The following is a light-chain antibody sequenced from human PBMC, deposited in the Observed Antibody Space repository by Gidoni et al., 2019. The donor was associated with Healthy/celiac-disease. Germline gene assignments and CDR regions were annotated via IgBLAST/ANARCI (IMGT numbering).Light chain of an antibody. CDR2: WAS. V-gene: IGKV4-1*01. J-gene: IGKJ2*01. Sequence: IVITQSPDSLSVSLGERATINCKSSQSVLYSSNNKNYLAWYQQKPGQPPKLLIYWASTRESGVPDRFSGSGYGTDFTLTISSLQAEDVAVYYCQQYYTTHAFGQGTKLEIK. CDR1: QSVLYSSNNKNY. CDR3: QQYYTTHA.